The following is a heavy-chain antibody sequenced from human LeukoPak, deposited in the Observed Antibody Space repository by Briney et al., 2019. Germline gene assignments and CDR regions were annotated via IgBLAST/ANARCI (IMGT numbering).Heavy chain of an antibody. CDR2: ISYDGSSI. CDR1: GFTFSIYG. V-gene: IGHV3-30*18. J-gene: IGHJ4*02. D-gene: IGHD5-18*01. Sequence: GGSLRLSCAASGFTFSIYGLHWVRQAPGKGLEWVAVISYDGSSIYYADSVKGRFTISRDNSKNTLYLQMNSLRPEDTAVYYCAKDREETAPFDYWGQGTLVSVSS. CDR3: AKDREETAPFDY.